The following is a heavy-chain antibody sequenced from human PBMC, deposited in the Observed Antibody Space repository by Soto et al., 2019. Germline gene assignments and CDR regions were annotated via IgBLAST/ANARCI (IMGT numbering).Heavy chain of an antibody. J-gene: IGHJ4*02. V-gene: IGHV3-53*02. CDR1: GFTVSSNS. CDR3: ASTGSSSGGTGVAVAGYFDY. Sequence: EVQLVETGGGLIQPGGSLRLSCAASGFTVSSNSMSWVRQAPGKGLEWVSVIYSGGSTYYADSVKGRFTISRDNSKNTLYLQMNSLRAEDTAVYYCASTGSSSGGTGVAVAGYFDYWGQGTLVTVSS. D-gene: IGHD6-19*01. CDR2: IYSGGST.